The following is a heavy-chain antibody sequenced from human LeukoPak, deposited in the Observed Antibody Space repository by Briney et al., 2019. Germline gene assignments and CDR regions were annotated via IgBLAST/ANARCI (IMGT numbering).Heavy chain of an antibody. J-gene: IGHJ4*02. Sequence: PSQTLSLTCTVSGDSISSGDYYWSWIRQPPGKGLEGTGYMDYSGNTYYTPSLRSRLTISTDTSKNQFSLKLTSVTAADTAVYYCARYYCSSSACPGIDSWGQGTLVTVSS. D-gene: IGHD2-2*01. CDR1: GDSISSGDYY. CDR2: MDYSGNT. CDR3: ARYYCSSSACPGIDS. V-gene: IGHV4-30-4*01.